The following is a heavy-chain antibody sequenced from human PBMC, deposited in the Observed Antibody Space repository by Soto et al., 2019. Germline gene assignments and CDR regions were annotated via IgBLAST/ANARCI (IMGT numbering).Heavy chain of an antibody. CDR3: AKTIAAAGRNWFDP. Sequence: GGSLRLSCAASGFTFSDYYMSWIRQAPGKGLEWVSYISSSGSTIYYADSVKGRFTISRDNAKNTLYLQMNSLRAEDTAVYYCAKTIAAAGRNWFDPWGQGTLVTVSS. D-gene: IGHD6-13*01. V-gene: IGHV3-11*01. CDR2: ISSSGSTI. J-gene: IGHJ5*02. CDR1: GFTFSDYY.